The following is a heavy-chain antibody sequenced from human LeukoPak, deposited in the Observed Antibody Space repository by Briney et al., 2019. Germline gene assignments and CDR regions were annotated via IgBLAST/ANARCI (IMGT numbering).Heavy chain of an antibody. CDR3: TRHPLWFGEPTSDY. Sequence: GGSLRLSCAASGFTFSGSAMHWVRQASGKGLERVGRIRSKANSYTTTYAASVKGRFTISRDDSKNTAYLQMNSLKTEDTAVYYCTRHPLWFGEPTSDYWGQGTLVTVSS. J-gene: IGHJ4*02. CDR1: GFTFSGSA. CDR2: IRSKANSYTT. D-gene: IGHD3-10*01. V-gene: IGHV3-73*01.